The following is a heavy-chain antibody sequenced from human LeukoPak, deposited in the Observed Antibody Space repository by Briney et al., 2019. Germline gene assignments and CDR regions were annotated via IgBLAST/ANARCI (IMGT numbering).Heavy chain of an antibody. CDR2: IYHSGST. J-gene: IGHJ4*02. V-gene: IGHV4-30-2*01. CDR1: GASISSGGYY. D-gene: IGHD7-27*01. Sequence: SETLSLTCTVSGASISSGGYYWSWIRQPPGKGLEWIGYIYHSGSTYYNPSLKSRVTISVDRSKNQFSLKLSSVTAADTAVYYCARIPVWGSGGDDYWGQGTLVTVSS. CDR3: ARIPVWGSGGDDY.